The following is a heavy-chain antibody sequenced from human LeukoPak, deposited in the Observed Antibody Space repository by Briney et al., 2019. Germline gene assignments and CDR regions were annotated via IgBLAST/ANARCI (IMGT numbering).Heavy chain of an antibody. D-gene: IGHD3-16*01. CDR3: ARLIALEGGWFDP. J-gene: IGHJ5*02. CDR2: IYYSGST. V-gene: IGHV4-31*03. CDR1: GGSISSGGYY. Sequence: SETLSLTCTVSGGSISSGGYYWSWIRQHPGKGLEWIGYIYYSGSTYYNPSLKSRVTISVDTSKNQFSLKLSSVTAADTVVYYCARLIALEGGWFDPWGQGTLVTVSS.